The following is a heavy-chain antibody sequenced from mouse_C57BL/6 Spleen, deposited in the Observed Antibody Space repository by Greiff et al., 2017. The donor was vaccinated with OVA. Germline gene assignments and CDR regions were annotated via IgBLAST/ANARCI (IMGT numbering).Heavy chain of an antibody. J-gene: IGHJ2*01. D-gene: IGHD2-4*01. Sequence: VQLKESGTVLARPGASVKMSCKTSGYTFTSYWMHWVQQRPGQGLEWIGAIYPGNSDTSYNQKFKGKAKLTAVTSASTAYMELSSLRNEDAAVYYCTSYGDYDGFDYWGQGTTLTVSS. CDR2: IYPGNSDT. V-gene: IGHV1-5*01. CDR1: GYTFTSYW. CDR3: TSYGDYDGFDY.